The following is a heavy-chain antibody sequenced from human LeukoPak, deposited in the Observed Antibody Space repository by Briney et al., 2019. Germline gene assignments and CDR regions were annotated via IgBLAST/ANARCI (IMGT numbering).Heavy chain of an antibody. CDR2: IIPIFGTA. V-gene: IGHV1-69*06. CDR3: ARGEYDYVWGSYRYTGIDY. J-gene: IGHJ4*02. CDR1: GGTFTSYA. D-gene: IGHD3-16*02. Sequence: SVKLSCKASGGTFTSYAISWVRQAPGQGLEWMGGIIPIFGTANYAKKYQGRVTVTSAKSTSTAYMELSSLRSKDTAVYYCARGEYDYVWGSYRYTGIDYWGQGTLVTVSS.